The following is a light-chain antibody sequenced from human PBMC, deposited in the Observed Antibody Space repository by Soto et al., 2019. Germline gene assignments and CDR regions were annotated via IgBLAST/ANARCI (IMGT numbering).Light chain of an antibody. V-gene: IGKV1-39*01. Sequence: DIQMTQSPSSLSASVGDRVTITCRASQSISSYLNWYQQKPGKAPKLLIYAASSLQSGVPSRVSGSGSGTDFTLTISSLQPEDFATYYCQQSYSTLLLTFGGGTKVEIK. J-gene: IGKJ4*01. CDR2: AAS. CDR3: QQSYSTLLLT. CDR1: QSISSY.